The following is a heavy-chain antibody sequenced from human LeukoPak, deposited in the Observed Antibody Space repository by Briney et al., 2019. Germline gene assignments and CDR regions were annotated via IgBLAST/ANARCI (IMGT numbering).Heavy chain of an antibody. CDR3: ARDFLPYSSPEFDAFDI. D-gene: IGHD6-13*01. CDR1: GYTFTGYY. CDR2: INPNSGGP. J-gene: IGHJ3*02. V-gene: IGHV1-2*02. Sequence: GASVKVSCKASGYTFTGYYMHWVRQAPGQGLEWMGWINPNSGGPNYAQKFQGTVTMTRDTSISTAYMKLRRLRSGDTAAYYCARDFLPYSSPEFDAFDIWGQGTMVTVSS.